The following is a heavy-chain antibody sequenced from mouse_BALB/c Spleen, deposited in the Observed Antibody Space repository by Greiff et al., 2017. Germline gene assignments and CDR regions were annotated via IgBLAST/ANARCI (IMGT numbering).Heavy chain of an antibody. Sequence: EVKLVESGPGLVKPSQSLSLTCSVTGYSITSGYFWYWIRQFPGNKLEWMGYISYDGSNNYNPSLKNRISITRDTSKNQFFLKLNSVTTEDTATYYCARGGAPYAMDYRGQGTSDTVSS. J-gene: IGHJ4*01. CDR1: GYSITSGYF. CDR3: ARGGAPYAMDY. CDR2: ISYDGSN. V-gene: IGHV3-6*02.